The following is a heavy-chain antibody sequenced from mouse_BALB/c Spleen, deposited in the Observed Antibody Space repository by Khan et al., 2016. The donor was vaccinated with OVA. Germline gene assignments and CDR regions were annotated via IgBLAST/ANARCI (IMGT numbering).Heavy chain of an antibody. Sequence: VQMSCKASGYTFTTYWMHWVKQRPGQGLEWIGYINPTSGYTDYSENFKDKATLSADKSSSTAYMQLSRLTSEDSAVYYCTRDRIDYWGQGTTLTVSS. CDR3: TRDRIDY. CDR2: INPTSGYT. V-gene: IGHV1-4*01. J-gene: IGHJ2*01. CDR1: GYTFTTYW.